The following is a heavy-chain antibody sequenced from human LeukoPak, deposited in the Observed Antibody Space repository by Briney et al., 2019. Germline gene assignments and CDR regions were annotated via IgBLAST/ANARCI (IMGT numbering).Heavy chain of an antibody. V-gene: IGHV3-33*01. D-gene: IGHD3-22*01. J-gene: IGHJ4*02. CDR2: IWYDGSNK. CDR1: GFTFSGYG. Sequence: PGGSLRLSCAASGFTFSGYGMHWVRQAPGKGLEWVAVIWYDGSNKYYADSVKGRFTIARDNSKYTLYLQMNSLRAEDTAVYYCARAVCDSSAYCLFDYWGQGTLVTVSS. CDR3: ARAVCDSSAYCLFDY.